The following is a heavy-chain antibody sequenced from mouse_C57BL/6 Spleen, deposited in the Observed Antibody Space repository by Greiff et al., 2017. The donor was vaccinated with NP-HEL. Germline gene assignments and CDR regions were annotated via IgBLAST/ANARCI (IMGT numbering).Heavy chain of an antibody. D-gene: IGHD1-3*01. Sequence: QVHVKQSGAELARPGASVKMSCKASGYTFTSYTMHWVKQRPGQGLEWIGYINPSSGYTKYNQKFKDKATLTADKSSSTAYMQLSSLTSEDSAVYYCARSSLFGYWGQGTTLTVSS. CDR2: INPSSGYT. V-gene: IGHV1-4*01. J-gene: IGHJ2*01. CDR1: GYTFTSYT. CDR3: ARSSLFGY.